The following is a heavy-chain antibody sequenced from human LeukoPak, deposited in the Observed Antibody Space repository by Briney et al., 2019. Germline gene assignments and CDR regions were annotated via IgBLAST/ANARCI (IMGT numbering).Heavy chain of an antibody. CDR3: ARDGLEQQLLPGAEYFQH. D-gene: IGHD6-13*01. CDR2: INTNTGNP. Sequence: ASVKVSCKASGYTFTSYAMNWVRQAPGQGLEWMGWINTNTGNPTYAQGFTGRFVFSLDTSVSTAYLQISSLKAEDTAVYYCARDGLEQQLLPGAEYFQHWGQGTLVTVSS. CDR1: GYTFTSYA. J-gene: IGHJ1*01. V-gene: IGHV7-4-1*02.